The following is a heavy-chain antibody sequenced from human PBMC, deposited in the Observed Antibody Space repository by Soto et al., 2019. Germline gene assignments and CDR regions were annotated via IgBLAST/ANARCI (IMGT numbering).Heavy chain of an antibody. D-gene: IGHD6-13*01. J-gene: IGHJ6*02. CDR2: IYTSGST. Sequence: PSETLSLTCTVSGGSISSYYWSWIRQPAGKGLEWIGRIYTSGSTNYNPSLKSRVTMSVDTSKNQFSLKLSSVTAADTAVYYCARDGEADGKVYYYYGMDVWGQGNTVTVS. CDR1: GGSISSYY. CDR3: ARDGEADGKVYYYYGMDV. V-gene: IGHV4-4*07.